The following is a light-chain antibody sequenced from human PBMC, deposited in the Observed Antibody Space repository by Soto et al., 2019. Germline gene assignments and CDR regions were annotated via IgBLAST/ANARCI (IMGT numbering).Light chain of an antibody. CDR3: QQYNDWPLT. CDR1: QSVSSN. V-gene: IGKV3-15*01. CDR2: GAF. J-gene: IGKJ1*01. Sequence: EIVMTQSPVTLSVSPGERVTLSYRASQSVSSNLAWYQQKPGQAPNLLIYGAFTRATGIPARFSGTGSGTEFTLTISSLQSEDFALYYCQQYNDWPLTFGQGTKVDI.